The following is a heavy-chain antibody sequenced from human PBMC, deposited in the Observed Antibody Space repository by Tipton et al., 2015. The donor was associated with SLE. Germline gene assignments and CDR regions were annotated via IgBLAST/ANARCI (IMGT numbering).Heavy chain of an antibody. CDR2: ISAGGSST. CDR3: AKDPVPHNGLFDALDI. D-gene: IGHD1-14*01. J-gene: IGHJ3*02. Sequence: SLRLSCAASGFTFDKFAMSWVRQAPGKGLVWVSSISAGGSSTFYADSVRGRFTISRDDSQIPLFLQMSSLRAEDMAVYYCAKDPVPHNGLFDALDIGGQGTIVSASS. CDR1: GFTFDKFA. V-gene: IGHV3-23*01.